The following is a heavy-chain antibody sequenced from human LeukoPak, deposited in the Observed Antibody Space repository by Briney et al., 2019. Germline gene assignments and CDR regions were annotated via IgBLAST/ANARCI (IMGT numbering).Heavy chain of an antibody. J-gene: IGHJ3*02. CDR1: GYIFTSYW. Sequence: GESLKISCKGSGYIFTSYWIGWVRQVPGKGLEWMGIIYPGDSDTRYSPSFQGQVTISADKSINTAYPQWSSLKASDTAIYYCARHNYGLNSAGFDIWGQGTMVSVSS. CDR3: ARHNYGLNSAGFDI. CDR2: IYPGDSDT. V-gene: IGHV5-51*01. D-gene: IGHD4-17*01.